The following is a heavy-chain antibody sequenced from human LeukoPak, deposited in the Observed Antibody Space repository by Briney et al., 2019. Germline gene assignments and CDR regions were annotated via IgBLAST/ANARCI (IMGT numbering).Heavy chain of an antibody. CDR3: ATRANYYDSSGYYSYTFDI. Sequence: ASVKVSCKVSGYTLTELSMHWVRQAPGKGLEWMGGFDPEDGETIYAQKFQGRVTMTEDTSTDTAYTELSSLRSEDTAVYYCATRANYYDSSGYYSYTFDIWGQGTMVTVSS. V-gene: IGHV1-24*01. J-gene: IGHJ3*02. CDR1: GYTLTELS. D-gene: IGHD3-22*01. CDR2: FDPEDGET.